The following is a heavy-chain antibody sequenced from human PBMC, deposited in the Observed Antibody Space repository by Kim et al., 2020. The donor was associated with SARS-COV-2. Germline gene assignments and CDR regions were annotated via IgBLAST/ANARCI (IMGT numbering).Heavy chain of an antibody. CDR3: AKESGATVTTRWNFDY. D-gene: IGHD4-17*01. Sequence: GGSLRLSCAASGFIFSHFAMTWVRQGPGKGLEWVSTISAAGGSTYYADSVEGRFSISRDNSKDTVYLQMDSLRAEDTAVYYCAKESGATVTTRWNFDYWGQGTLVTVSS. CDR2: ISAAGGST. V-gene: IGHV3-23*01. J-gene: IGHJ4*02. CDR1: GFIFSHFA.